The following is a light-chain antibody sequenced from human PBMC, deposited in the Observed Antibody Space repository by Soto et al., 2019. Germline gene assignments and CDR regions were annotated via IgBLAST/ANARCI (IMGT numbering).Light chain of an antibody. CDR2: DVT. CDR3: SSYTTSRSYV. V-gene: IGLV2-14*03. CDR1: SSDVGDYIY. J-gene: IGLJ1*01. Sequence: QSVLTQPASVSGSPGRSITISCTGTSSDVGDYIYVSWYQHHPGKAPKLMIYDVTNRPSGVSNRFSGSKSGNTASLTISGLQAEDEADYYCSSYTTSRSYVFGTGTKSPS.